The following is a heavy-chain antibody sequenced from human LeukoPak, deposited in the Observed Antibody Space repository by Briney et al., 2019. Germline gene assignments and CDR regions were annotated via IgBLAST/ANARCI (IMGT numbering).Heavy chain of an antibody. CDR2: ISRNNAR. CDR3: AKEAATRKGYMDV. CDR1: GFIFDNYG. Sequence: SLRLSCEASGFIFDNYGMHWVRQAPGKGLQWVSGISRNNARGYAGSVRGRVTSSRDHARNSLYLQMTSLREEDTALYYCAKEAATRKGYMDVCGKGTTVTVSS. J-gene: IGHJ6*04. V-gene: IGHV3-9*01. D-gene: IGHD1-14*01.